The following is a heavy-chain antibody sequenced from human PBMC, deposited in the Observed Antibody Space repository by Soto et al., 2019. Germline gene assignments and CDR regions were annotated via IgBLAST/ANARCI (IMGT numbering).Heavy chain of an antibody. V-gene: IGHV4-34*01. CDR1: GGSFSGYY. Sequence: SETLSLTCAVYGGSFSGYYWSWIRQPPGKGLEWIGEINHSGSTNYNPSLKSRVTISVDTPKNQFSLKLSSVTAADTAVYYCARGGYSYGYWGQGTLVTVSS. CDR3: ARGGYSYGY. D-gene: IGHD5-18*01. J-gene: IGHJ4*02. CDR2: INHSGST.